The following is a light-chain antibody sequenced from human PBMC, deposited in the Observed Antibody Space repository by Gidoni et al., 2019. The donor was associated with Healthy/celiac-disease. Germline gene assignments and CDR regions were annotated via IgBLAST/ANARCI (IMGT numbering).Light chain of an antibody. CDR1: QSVSSY. V-gene: IGKV3-11*01. Sequence: EIVLTQSPATLSLSPGERATLSCRASQSVSSYLAWYQQKPRQSPRLLIYDASNRATGIPARFSGSRSETYFTLTISSLEPEDFAVYYCQQRSNWPLTFGGGTKVEIK. J-gene: IGKJ4*01. CDR3: QQRSNWPLT. CDR2: DAS.